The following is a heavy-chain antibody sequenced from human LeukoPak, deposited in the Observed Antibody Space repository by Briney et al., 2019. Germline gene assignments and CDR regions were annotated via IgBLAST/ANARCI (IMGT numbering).Heavy chain of an antibody. V-gene: IGHV3-21*04. D-gene: IGHD6-19*01. J-gene: IGHJ4*02. CDR1: GFTFSSYS. CDR3: ANGKSEYSSGWPRGTF. Sequence: MSGGSLRLSCAASGFTFSSYSMNWVRQAPGKGLEWVSSISSSSSYIYYADSVKGRFAISRDNSKKTLYLQMNSLRPEDTAVYYCANGKSEYSSGWPRGTFWGQGTLVTVSS. CDR2: ISSSSSYI.